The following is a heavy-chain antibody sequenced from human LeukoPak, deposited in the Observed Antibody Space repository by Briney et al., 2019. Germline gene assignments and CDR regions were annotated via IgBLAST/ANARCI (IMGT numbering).Heavy chain of an antibody. J-gene: IGHJ6*03. Sequence: SETLSLTCTVSGGSISSSSYYWGWIRQPPGKGLEWIGSIYYSGSTKYNPSLKSRVTISVDRSKNQFSLKLSSVTAADTAVYYCARTYCGGDCRGYYYHYYMDVWGKGTTVTISS. D-gene: IGHD2-21*02. CDR3: ARTYCGGDCRGYYYHYYMDV. CDR1: GGSISSSSYY. V-gene: IGHV4-39*07. CDR2: IYYSGST.